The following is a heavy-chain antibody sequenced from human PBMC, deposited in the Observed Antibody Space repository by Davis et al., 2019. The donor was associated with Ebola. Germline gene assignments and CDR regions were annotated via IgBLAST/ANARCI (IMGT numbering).Heavy chain of an antibody. D-gene: IGHD3-3*01. CDR2: IIPIFGTA. CDR3: ARDRATIFGVVIYYYYMDV. V-gene: IGHV1-69*13. CDR1: GGTFSSYA. J-gene: IGHJ6*03. Sequence: SVTVSCKASGGTFSSYAISWVRQAPGQGLEWMGGIIPIFGTANYAQKFQGRVTITADESTSTAYMELSSLRSEDTAVYYCARDRATIFGVVIYYYYMDVWGKGTTVTVSS.